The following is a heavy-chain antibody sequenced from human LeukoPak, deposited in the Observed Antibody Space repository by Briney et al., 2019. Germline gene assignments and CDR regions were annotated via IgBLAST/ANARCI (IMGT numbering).Heavy chain of an antibody. Sequence: PSETLSLTCAVYGGSFSGYYWSWIRQPPGKGLEWIGEINHSGSTNYNPSLKSRVTISVDTSKNQFSLKLSSVTAADTAVYYCARGPYYYGSGSYYKRSFDYWGQGTLVTVSS. J-gene: IGHJ4*02. V-gene: IGHV4-34*01. CDR1: GGSFSGYY. D-gene: IGHD3-10*01. CDR2: INHSGST. CDR3: ARGPYYYGSGSYYKRSFDY.